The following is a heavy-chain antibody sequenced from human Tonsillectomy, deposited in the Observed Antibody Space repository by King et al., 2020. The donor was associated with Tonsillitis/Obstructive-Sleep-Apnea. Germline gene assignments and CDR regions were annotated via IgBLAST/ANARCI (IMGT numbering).Heavy chain of an antibody. CDR1: GFTFSSYA. CDR2: ISYSGGST. J-gene: IGHJ4*02. D-gene: IGHD4-17*01. CDR3: AKEFTTVTTGRGYFDD. Sequence: VQLVESGGGLVQPGGSLRLSCVASGFTFSSYAMSWVRQAPGKGLEWVSSISYSGGSTDYADSAKGRFTISRDNSQNTLYLQMNSLRAEETAVYYCAKEFTTVTTGRGYFDDWGQGTLVTVAS. V-gene: IGHV3-23*04.